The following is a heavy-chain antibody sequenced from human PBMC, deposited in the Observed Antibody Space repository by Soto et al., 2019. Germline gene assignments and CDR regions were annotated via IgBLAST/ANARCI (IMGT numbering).Heavy chain of an antibody. CDR1: GGTLSIYG. Sequence: QVQLVQSGAEVKKPGSSVKVSCKASGGTLSIYGSSWVRQAPGQGLEWMGGTIPIFGTPNYAQKFQGRVTINADKSTSTAYMELSSLRSEDTAVYYCASPYTSSFAFDIWGQGTVVTVSS. CDR2: TIPIFGTP. D-gene: IGHD6-6*01. J-gene: IGHJ3*02. V-gene: IGHV1-69*06. CDR3: ASPYTSSFAFDI.